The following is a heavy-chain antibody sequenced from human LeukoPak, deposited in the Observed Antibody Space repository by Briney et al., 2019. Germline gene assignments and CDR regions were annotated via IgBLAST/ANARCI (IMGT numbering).Heavy chain of an antibody. CDR2: INRDATT. J-gene: IGHJ4*02. CDR1: GAPFNNYY. Sequence: SETLSLTCAGEGAPFNNYYWSWIRQSPGKGLEWIGEINRDATTNSHPSHESRLSMSVDTARKYVSLKMRSVTAADTAVYVCARRGMWIQWNFDFWGQGALVTVPS. D-gene: IGHD5-12*01. CDR3: ARRGMWIQWNFDF. V-gene: IGHV4-34*01.